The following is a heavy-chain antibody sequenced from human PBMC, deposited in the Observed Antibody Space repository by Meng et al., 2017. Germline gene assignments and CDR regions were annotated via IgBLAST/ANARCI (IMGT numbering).Heavy chain of an antibody. CDR3: ARDSATGDF. CDR2: INPNGGGT. Sequence: VYLGPAGAGVKKPGASVQVSSKASGYTFTGYYMHWVRQAPGQGLEWMGRINPNGGGTNYAQKFQGRVTMTRDTSISTAYMELSRLISDDTAVYYCARDSATGDFWGQGTLVTVSS. J-gene: IGHJ4*02. D-gene: IGHD5-12*01. CDR1: GYTFTGYY. V-gene: IGHV1-2*06.